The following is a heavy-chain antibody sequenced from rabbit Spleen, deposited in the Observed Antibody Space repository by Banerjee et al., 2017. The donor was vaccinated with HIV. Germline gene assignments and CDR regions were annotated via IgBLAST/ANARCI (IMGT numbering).Heavy chain of an antibody. Sequence: EESGGDLVQPEGSLTLTCTVSGFSFSGSAWICWVRQAPGKGLEWIACINANDGDTDYANWPKGRFTISKTSSTTVTLQMTSLTAADTATYFCARDLPDIIGWNFGWWGPGTLVTVS. D-gene: IGHD1-1*01. CDR2: INANDGDT. CDR3: ARDLPDIIGWNFGW. V-gene: IGHV1S45*01. CDR1: GFSFSGSAW. J-gene: IGHJ4*01.